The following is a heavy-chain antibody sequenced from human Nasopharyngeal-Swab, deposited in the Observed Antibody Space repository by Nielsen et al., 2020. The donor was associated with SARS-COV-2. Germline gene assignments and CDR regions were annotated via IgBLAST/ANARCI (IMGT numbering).Heavy chain of an antibody. J-gene: IGHJ3*02. CDR1: GYTPTVLP. CDR2: VVPEDGEP. D-gene: IGHD3-3*01. CDR3: ASEGSGVFGVVIYAFDI. V-gene: IGHV1-24*01. Sequence: ASVKVSCKVSGYTPTVLPIHWVRQAPGKGLEWMGTVVPEDGEPIYAQNFQGRVTMTEDTSTYTAYLELSSLRSEDTAVYYCASEGSGVFGVVIYAFDIWGPGTLVTVSS.